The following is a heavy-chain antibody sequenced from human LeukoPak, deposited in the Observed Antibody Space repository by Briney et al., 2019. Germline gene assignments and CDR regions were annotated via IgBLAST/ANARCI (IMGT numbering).Heavy chain of an antibody. CDR2: ISAYNGNT. D-gene: IGHD6-6*01. CDR3: ARDHKLLVHYYFDY. Sequence: ASVKVSCKASGYTFTSYGISWVRQAPGQGLEWMGWISAYNGNTNYAQKLQGRVTMTTDTSTSTVYMEQSRLRSEDTAVYYCARDHKLLVHYYFDYWGQGTLVTVSS. V-gene: IGHV1-18*01. CDR1: GYTFTSYG. J-gene: IGHJ4*02.